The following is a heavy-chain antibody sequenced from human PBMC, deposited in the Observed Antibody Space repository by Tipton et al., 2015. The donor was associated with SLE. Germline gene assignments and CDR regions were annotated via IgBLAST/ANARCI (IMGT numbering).Heavy chain of an antibody. CDR1: GGSFSGYY. D-gene: IGHD1-20*01. CDR2: IYYSGST. J-gene: IGHJ4*02. V-gene: IGHV4-31*02. Sequence: LRLSCAVYGGSFSGYYWSWIRQHPGKGLEWIGYIYYSGSTYYNPSLKSRVTISVDTSKNQFSLKLSSVTAADTAVYYCARARSLITGTTGGTFDYWGQGTLVTVSS. CDR3: ARARSLITGTTGGTFDY.